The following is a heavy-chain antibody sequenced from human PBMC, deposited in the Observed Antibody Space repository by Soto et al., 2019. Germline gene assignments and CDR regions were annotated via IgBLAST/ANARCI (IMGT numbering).Heavy chain of an antibody. CDR2: ISYDGSNK. V-gene: IGHV3-30-3*01. J-gene: IGHJ4*02. D-gene: IGHD6-19*01. CDR3: ARIAVAGRRALDY. Sequence: QVQLVESGGGVVQPGRSLRLSCAASGFTFSSYAMHWVRQAPGKGLEWVAVISYDGSNKYYADSVKGRFTISRDNSKNPLYLQMNSLRAEDTAVYYCARIAVAGRRALDYWGQGTLVTVSS. CDR1: GFTFSSYA.